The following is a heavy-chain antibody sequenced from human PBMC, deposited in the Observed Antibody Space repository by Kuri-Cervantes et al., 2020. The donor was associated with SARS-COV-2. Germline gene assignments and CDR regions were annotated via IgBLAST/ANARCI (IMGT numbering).Heavy chain of an antibody. V-gene: IGHV3-30*04. CDR3: ARENSDFMTWFDP. D-gene: IGHD3/OR15-3a*01. CDR2: VSYDGSDN. CDR1: GFTFSGYA. J-gene: IGHJ5*02. Sequence: CATSGFTFSGYAMHWVRQAPGKGPEWVAVVSYDGSDNDYADSVKGRFTISRDNAKNSLYLKMNSLRAEDTAVYYCARENSDFMTWFDPWGQGTLVTVSS.